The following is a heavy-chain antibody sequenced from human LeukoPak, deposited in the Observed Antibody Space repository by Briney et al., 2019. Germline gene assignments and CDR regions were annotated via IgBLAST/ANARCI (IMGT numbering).Heavy chain of an antibody. V-gene: IGHV3-30-3*01. CDR2: ISYDGSKK. J-gene: IGHJ3*02. CDR3: ARADDSSAFDI. CDR1: GFTFSRYA. Sequence: GGSLRLSCAASGFTFSRYAMHWVRQAPGKGLEWVAVISYDGSKKYYADSVKGRLTISRDNAKNSLYLQMNSLRAEDTAVYYCARADDSSAFDIWGQGTMVTVSS. D-gene: IGHD3-22*01.